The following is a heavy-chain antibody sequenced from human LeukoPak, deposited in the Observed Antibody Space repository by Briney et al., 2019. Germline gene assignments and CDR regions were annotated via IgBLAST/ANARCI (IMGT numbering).Heavy chain of an antibody. D-gene: IGHD6-25*01. CDR3: AEIRLPEGLDY. V-gene: IGHV3-21*04. Sequence: PGGSLRLSCEASGFTFTTYSMTWVRQAPGKGLEWVSIISSGSSAIFSADALKGRFTISRDDAKNTLYLQMNSLRAEDTAVYYCAEIRLPEGLDYWGQGTLVTVSS. J-gene: IGHJ4*02. CDR2: ISSGSSAI. CDR1: GFTFTTYS.